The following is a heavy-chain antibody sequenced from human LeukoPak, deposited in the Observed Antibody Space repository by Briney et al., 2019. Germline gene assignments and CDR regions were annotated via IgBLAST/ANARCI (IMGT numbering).Heavy chain of an antibody. CDR3: PYCNAQMDALYI. CDR2: IYYRGST. CDR1: GGSISSSSYY. J-gene: IGHJ3*02. V-gene: IGHV4-39*01. D-gene: IGHD2/OR15-2a*01. Sequence: PSEALSLTCTVPGGSISSSSYYWGWIRQPPGKGLEWIGSIYYRGSTYYNPSLKSRVTISVDTSKNQFSLKLRSVTAADTAVYYCPYCNAQMDALYIWAQGTTVTVSS.